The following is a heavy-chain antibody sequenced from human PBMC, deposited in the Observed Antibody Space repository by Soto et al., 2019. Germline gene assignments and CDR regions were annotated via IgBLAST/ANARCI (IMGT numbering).Heavy chain of an antibody. CDR3: ARDLGYYDSSGYFDY. CDR1: GFTFSDYY. V-gene: IGHV3-11*01. D-gene: IGHD3-22*01. J-gene: IGHJ4*02. Sequence: GGSLRLSCAASGFTFSDYYMSWIRQAPGKGLEWVSYISSSDTIIYYADSVKGRFTISMDNAKNSLYLQMNSLRAEDTAVYYCARDLGYYDSSGYFDYWGQGTLVTVSS. CDR2: ISSSDTII.